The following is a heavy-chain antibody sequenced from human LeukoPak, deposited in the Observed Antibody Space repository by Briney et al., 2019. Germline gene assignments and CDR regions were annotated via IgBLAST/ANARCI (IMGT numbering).Heavy chain of an antibody. CDR3: AKSEDYYDSSGYRRAEYYYYGMDF. V-gene: IGHV3-30*18. Sequence: PGGSLRLSCAVSGFTFSSYGMHWVRQAPGKGLEWVAVMSYDGSNKYYADSVKGRFTISRDNSKNTLYLQMNSLRAEDTAVYYCAKSEDYYDSSGYRRAEYYYYGMDFWGQGTTVTVSS. D-gene: IGHD3-22*01. CDR2: MSYDGSNK. J-gene: IGHJ6*02. CDR1: GFTFSSYG.